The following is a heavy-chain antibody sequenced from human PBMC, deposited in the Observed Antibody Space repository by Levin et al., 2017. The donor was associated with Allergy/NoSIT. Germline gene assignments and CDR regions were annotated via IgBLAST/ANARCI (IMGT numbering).Heavy chain of an antibody. J-gene: IGHJ3*02. D-gene: IGHD4-23*01. CDR1: GFTFSSYA. CDR2: ISYDGSNK. Sequence: GGSLRLSCAASGFTFSSYAMHWVRQAPGKGLEWVAVISYDGSNKYYADSVKGRFTISRDNSKNTLYLQMNSLRAEDTAVYYCARETTVVTAWAFDIWGQGTMVTVSS. V-gene: IGHV3-30-3*01. CDR3: ARETTVVTAWAFDI.